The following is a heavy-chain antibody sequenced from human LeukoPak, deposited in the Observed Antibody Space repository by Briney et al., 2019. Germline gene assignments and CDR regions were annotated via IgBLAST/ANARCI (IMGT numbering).Heavy chain of an antibody. J-gene: IGHJ4*02. Sequence: ASVKVSCKTSGYTSTSYGISWVRQATGQGLEWMGWLNPNSGNTDYAQKFQGRVTMTRNTSISTAYMELSSLKSEDTAVYYCARGVPRYCRSPGRAAAGICSVYWGQGTLVTVSS. CDR3: ARGVPRYCRSPGRAAAGICSVY. CDR1: GYTSTSYG. V-gene: IGHV1-8*02. D-gene: IGHD6-13*01. CDR2: LNPNSGNT.